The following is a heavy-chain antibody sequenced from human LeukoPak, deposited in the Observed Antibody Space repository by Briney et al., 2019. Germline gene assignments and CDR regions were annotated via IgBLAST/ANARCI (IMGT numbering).Heavy chain of an antibody. Sequence: GGSLRLSCAASGFTFSSYEMNWVRQAPGKGLEWVSYLSSGGNTIYCADSVKGRYTISRDNAKTSLYLQMNSLRCEDTDVYYCARGGGHYGSGSLHYYYYGMDVWGQGTTVTVSS. J-gene: IGHJ6*02. CDR1: GFTFSSYE. CDR2: LSSGGNTI. D-gene: IGHD3-10*01. CDR3: ARGGGHYGSGSLHYYYYGMDV. V-gene: IGHV3-48*03.